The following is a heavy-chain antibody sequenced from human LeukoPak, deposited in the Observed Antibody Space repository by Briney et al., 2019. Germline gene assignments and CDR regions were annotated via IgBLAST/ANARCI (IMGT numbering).Heavy chain of an antibody. V-gene: IGHV5-51*01. CDR1: GYSFTKYW. CDR2: IYPGGDSDT. J-gene: IGHJ3*02. Sequence: GASLQISCQGSGYSFTKYWIAWVRQVPGNGLELMGIIYPGGDSDTTYSPSFQGQVTLSADKSITTAYLQWGSLKASDTAMYYCALKRGYSIGATDAFDIWGQGTMVTVSS. CDR3: ALKRGYSIGATDAFDI. D-gene: IGHD5-18*01.